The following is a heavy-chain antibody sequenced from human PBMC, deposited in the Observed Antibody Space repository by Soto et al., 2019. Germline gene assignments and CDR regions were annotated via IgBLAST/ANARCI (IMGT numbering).Heavy chain of an antibody. Sequence: PGGSLRLSCAASGFTFGASNLQWVRQASGKGLEWVSAISGSGGSTYYTESVKGRFTISRDNSKNMLYLQMNSLRAEDTAVYYCAKDEVGAVYYYYYGMDVWGQGTTVTVSS. J-gene: IGHJ6*02. CDR3: AKDEVGAVYYYYYGMDV. V-gene: IGHV3-23*01. D-gene: IGHD1-26*01. CDR2: ISGSGGST. CDR1: GFTFGASN.